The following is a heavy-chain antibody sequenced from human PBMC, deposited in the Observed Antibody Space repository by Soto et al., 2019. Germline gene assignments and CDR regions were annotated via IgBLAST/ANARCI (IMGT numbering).Heavy chain of an antibody. Sequence: PGGSLRLSCAASGFTFSSDWMHWVRQAPGEGLVWVSRINSDGTSTNYADSVKGRFTISRDNAKNTLYLQMNSLRAEDTAVYYCARDRSRSAPLDYWGQGTLVTVS. CDR1: GFTFSSDW. CDR3: ARDRSRSAPLDY. D-gene: IGHD6-19*01. V-gene: IGHV3-74*01. J-gene: IGHJ4*02. CDR2: INSDGTST.